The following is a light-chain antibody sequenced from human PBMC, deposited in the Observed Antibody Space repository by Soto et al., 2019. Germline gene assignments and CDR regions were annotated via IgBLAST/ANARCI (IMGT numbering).Light chain of an antibody. Sequence: QSVLTQPASVSGSPGQSITISCTGTSSDVGGYNYVSWYRQHPGRAPKLMIYDVSNRPSGVSNRFTGSKSGNTASLTISGFQAEDEAEYYCSSYTRSSTYVFGTGTKLTVL. V-gene: IGLV2-14*01. CDR3: SSYTRSSTYV. J-gene: IGLJ1*01. CDR2: DVS. CDR1: SSDVGGYNY.